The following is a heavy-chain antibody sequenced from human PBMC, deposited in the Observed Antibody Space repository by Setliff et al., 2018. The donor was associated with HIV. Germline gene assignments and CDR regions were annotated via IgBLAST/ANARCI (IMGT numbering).Heavy chain of an antibody. V-gene: IGHV3-30-3*01. CDR3: ARDRRVGYPRDAFDV. Sequence: GGSLRLSCAASGFTFSSYAMHWVRQAPGKGLEWVAVISYDGSNKYYADSVKGRFTISRDNSKNTLYLQMNSLRAEDTAVYYCARDRRVGYPRDAFDVWGQGTMVTVSS. J-gene: IGHJ3*01. CDR2: ISYDGSNK. CDR1: GFTFSSYA. D-gene: IGHD5-18*01.